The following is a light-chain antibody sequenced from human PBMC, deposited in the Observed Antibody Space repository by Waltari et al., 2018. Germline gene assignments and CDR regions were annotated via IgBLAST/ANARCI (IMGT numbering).Light chain of an antibody. CDR3: QQSYRTPPLT. J-gene: IGKJ4*01. CDR2: ATS. Sequence: DIQMTQSPSSLSASVGDRVTITCRASQSISGYLNWYQQKQGKAPKILIYATSSLHSGVPSSFSGSGSATDFTLAISSLQPEDCATDYCQQSYRTPPLTFGGGTKEEIK. V-gene: IGKV1-39*01. CDR1: QSISGY.